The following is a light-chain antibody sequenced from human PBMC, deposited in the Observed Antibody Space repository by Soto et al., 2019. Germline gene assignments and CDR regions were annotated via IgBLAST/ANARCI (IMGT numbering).Light chain of an antibody. CDR2: DAS. CDR1: QSVSRY. Sequence: EIVLTQSPATLSLSPGERATLSCRSSQSVSRYLAWYQQKPGQAPRLLIYDASNRANGIPARFSGSGSGTDFTLTISRLEPEDFAVYYCQQRSDWPSTFGGGTKVQIK. CDR3: QQRSDWPST. V-gene: IGKV3-11*01. J-gene: IGKJ4*01.